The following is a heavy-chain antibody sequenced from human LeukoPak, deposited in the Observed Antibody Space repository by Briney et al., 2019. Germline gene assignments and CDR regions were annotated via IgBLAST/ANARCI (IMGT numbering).Heavy chain of an antibody. V-gene: IGHV4-39*07. D-gene: IGHD5-18*01. Sequence: SETLSLTCTVSGSSISNYYWGWIRQAPGKGLEWIGSIYYSGNTYYNSSLKSRVTISLDTSKNQFSLKLSSVTAADTAVYYCARGALRLWGGYSCGRQGYYMDVWGKGTTVTVSS. CDR3: ARGALRLWGGYSCGRQGYYMDV. J-gene: IGHJ6*03. CDR2: IYYSGNT. CDR1: GSSISNYY.